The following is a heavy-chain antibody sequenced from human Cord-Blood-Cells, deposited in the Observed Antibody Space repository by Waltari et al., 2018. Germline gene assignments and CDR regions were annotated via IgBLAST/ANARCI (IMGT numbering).Heavy chain of an antibody. V-gene: IGHV4-38-2*01. CDR1: GYSISSGYY. J-gene: IGHJ4*02. CDR2: IYHSGRT. D-gene: IGHD3-3*01. Sequence: QVQLQESGPGLVKPSETLSLTCAVSGYSISSGYYWGWIRQPPGKGLGWIGSIYHSGRTYYTPPPKSRVTIAVDTSKNQFSLKLSSVTAADTAVYYCARGDLVRNWGQGTLVTVSS. CDR3: ARGDLVRN.